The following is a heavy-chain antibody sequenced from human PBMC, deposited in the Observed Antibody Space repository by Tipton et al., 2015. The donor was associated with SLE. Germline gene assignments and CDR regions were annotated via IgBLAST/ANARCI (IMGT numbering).Heavy chain of an antibody. J-gene: IGHJ4*02. V-gene: IGHV3-23*03. Sequence: GSLRLSCAASGFTFSSYAMSWVRQAPGRGLEWVSLIYSGGSTYYADSVKGRFTISRDNSKNTLYLQMNSLRAEDTAVYYCAKDRGSSSDYWRQGTLVTVSS. CDR1: GFTFSSYA. D-gene: IGHD6-6*01. CDR3: AKDRGSSSDY. CDR2: IYSGGST.